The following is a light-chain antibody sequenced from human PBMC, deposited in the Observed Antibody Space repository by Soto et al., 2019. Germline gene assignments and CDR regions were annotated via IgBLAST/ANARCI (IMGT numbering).Light chain of an antibody. J-gene: IGKJ2*01. CDR2: AAS. Sequence: DIQMTQSPSSLSASVGDRVTITCRASQSITSYINWYQHKPGMAPKLLIYAASKIKIGVPSRFSASGLGTDFTLTIGGLQAEDSAVYYCQQSYNIPYTFGQGTKVEI. CDR1: QSITSY. CDR3: QQSYNIPYT. V-gene: IGKV1-39*01.